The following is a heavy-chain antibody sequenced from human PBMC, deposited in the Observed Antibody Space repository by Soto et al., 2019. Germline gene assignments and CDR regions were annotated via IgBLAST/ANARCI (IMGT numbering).Heavy chain of an antibody. D-gene: IGHD2-8*01. CDR2: IKQDGSEK. CDR3: AREGLMVYAFDY. CDR1: GFTFSSYW. V-gene: IGHV3-7*01. Sequence: CCAASGFTFSSYWMSWVRQAPGKGLEWVANIKQDGSEKYYVDSVKGRFTISRDNAKNSLYLQMNSLRAEDTAVYYCAREGLMVYAFDYWGQGTLVTVSS. J-gene: IGHJ4*02.